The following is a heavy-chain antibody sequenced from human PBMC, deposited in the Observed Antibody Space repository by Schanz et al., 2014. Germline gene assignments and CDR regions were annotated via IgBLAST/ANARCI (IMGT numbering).Heavy chain of an antibody. J-gene: IGHJ6*02. CDR2: IFSGGST. CDR1: GFTFETYL. D-gene: IGHD3-3*01. Sequence: VQVAESGGGLVLPGGSLRLSCDASGFTFETYLMAWVRQAPGKGLEWVSVIFSGGSTYYADSVQGRFTISRDISKNTLFLQMNSLRAEDTAVYYCARERSASYFHYGMDVWGQGTTVTVFS. V-gene: IGHV3-66*01. CDR3: ARERSASYFHYGMDV.